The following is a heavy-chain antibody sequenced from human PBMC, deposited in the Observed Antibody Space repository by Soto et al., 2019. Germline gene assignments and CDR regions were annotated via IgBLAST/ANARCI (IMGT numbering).Heavy chain of an antibody. J-gene: IGHJ4*02. CDR2: IRSKPYGGTT. D-gene: IGHD6-13*01. CDR1: GFTLGDYA. Sequence: PGGSLRLSCTASGFTLGDYAMSWVLQAPGKGLAGVGFIRSKPYGGTTEYAASVSGRSTISRDDSRSVAYLQMNSLKTEHTAVYFCTRGRAAVSRTFDYWGQGTLVTVSS. V-gene: IGHV3-49*04. CDR3: TRGRAAVSRTFDY.